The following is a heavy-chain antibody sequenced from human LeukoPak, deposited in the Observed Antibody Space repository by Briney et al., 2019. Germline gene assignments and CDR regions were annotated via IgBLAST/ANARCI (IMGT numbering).Heavy chain of an antibody. J-gene: IGHJ4*02. CDR2: IYYSGST. D-gene: IGHD5-18*01. V-gene: IGHV4-61*05. CDR3: ARGSWIQLWASFDY. Sequence: SETLSLTCTVSGGSISSSSYYWSWIRQPPGKGLEWIGYIYYSGSTNYNPSLKSRVTISVDTSKNQFSLKLSSVTAADTAVYYCARGSWIQLWASFDYWGQGTLVTVSS. CDR1: GGSISSSSYY.